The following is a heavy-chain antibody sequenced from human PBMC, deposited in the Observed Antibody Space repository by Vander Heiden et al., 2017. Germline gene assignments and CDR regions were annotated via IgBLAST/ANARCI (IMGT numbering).Heavy chain of an antibody. Sequence: EVQLVESGGALVQPGGSLRLSCAASGFSFSSYDLHWVRQATGKGLGWVSAVDTAGDAYYAGSVKGRFTISRENAKNSLYLQMNSLRGGDTAVYYCARARSGGWFDPWGQGTLVTVSS. J-gene: IGHJ5*02. CDR1: GFSFSSYD. CDR3: ARARSGGWFDP. D-gene: IGHD6-25*01. CDR2: VDTAGDA. V-gene: IGHV3-13*01.